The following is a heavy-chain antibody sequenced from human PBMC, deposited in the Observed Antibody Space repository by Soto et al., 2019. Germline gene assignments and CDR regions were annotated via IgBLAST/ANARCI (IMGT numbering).Heavy chain of an antibody. J-gene: IGHJ4*02. D-gene: IGHD2-15*01. V-gene: IGHV3-11*01. CDR3: ASGKWSIAY. Sequence: PGGSLRLSCVASGISLSDNYMAWIRQAPGKGLEWLSYISNSDYTTYYTDSVKGRFTISRDNAKNSLYLQLNGLRVEDTAVYYCASGKWSIAYWGKGIRGTVSS. CDR1: GISLSDNY. CDR2: ISNSDYTT.